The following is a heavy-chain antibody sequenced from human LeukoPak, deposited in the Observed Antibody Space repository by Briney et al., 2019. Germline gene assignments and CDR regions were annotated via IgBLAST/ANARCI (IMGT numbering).Heavy chain of an antibody. V-gene: IGHV1-18*01. Sequence: ASVKVSCKASGGTFSSYAISWVRQAPGQGLEWMGWISAYNGNTNYAQKLQGRVTMTTDTSTSTAYMELRSLRSDDTAVYYCARDTYDILTGYYNPYFDYWGQGTLVTASS. D-gene: IGHD3-9*01. CDR3: ARDTYDILTGYYNPYFDY. CDR1: GGTFSSYA. CDR2: ISAYNGNT. J-gene: IGHJ4*02.